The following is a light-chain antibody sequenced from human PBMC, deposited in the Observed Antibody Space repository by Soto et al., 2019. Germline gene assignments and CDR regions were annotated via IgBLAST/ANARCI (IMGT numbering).Light chain of an antibody. CDR1: TLGSKF. V-gene: IGLV3-1*01. CDR3: QAWDSGTAV. Sequence: SYELTQPPSVSVSPGQTANISCSGNTLGSKFVFWYQQKAGQSPMVVIYEDTKRPSGIPERFSGSNSGNTATLTISGTQAMDEADFYCQAWDSGTAVFGAGTKVTVL. CDR2: EDT. J-gene: IGLJ2*01.